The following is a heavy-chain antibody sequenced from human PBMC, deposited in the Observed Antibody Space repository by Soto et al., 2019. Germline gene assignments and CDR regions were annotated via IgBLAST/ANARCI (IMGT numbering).Heavy chain of an antibody. Sequence: GSLSLSCAASGFTFSSYAMSCVRQDPGKGLEWVSAISVSGGSTYYADSVKGRFTISRDNSKNTLYLQMNSLRAEDTAVYYCAKGKSQIAALDLYGDVWGQGTTVTVSS. CDR3: AKGKSQIAALDLYGDV. CDR1: GFTFSSYA. J-gene: IGHJ6*02. D-gene: IGHD6-6*01. CDR2: ISVSGGST. V-gene: IGHV3-23*01.